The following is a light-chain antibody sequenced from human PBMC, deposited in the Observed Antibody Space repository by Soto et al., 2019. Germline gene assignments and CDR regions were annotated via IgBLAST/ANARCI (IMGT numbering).Light chain of an antibody. CDR1: QTISTN. CDR2: GAS. Sequence: EILMTQSPSTLSVSPGERATLSCRASQTISTNLAWFQHKPGQAPRLLIYGASTRATAIPGRFSGSGSGTEFTLTINHVQYEDFAVYFCQQYKSWHPITFGQGTRLEIK. CDR3: QQYKSWHPIT. V-gene: IGKV3-15*01. J-gene: IGKJ5*01.